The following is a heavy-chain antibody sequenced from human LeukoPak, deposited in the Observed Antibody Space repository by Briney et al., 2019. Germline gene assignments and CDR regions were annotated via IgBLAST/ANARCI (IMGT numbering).Heavy chain of an antibody. CDR1: GFTFSNYG. D-gene: IGHD2-15*01. Sequence: PGGSLRLSCAASGFTFSNYGMHWVRQAPGKGLEWVAVISYDESDKYYADSVKGRFTISRDNSKNPLYLQMNSLRPEDTAVYYCAKGVVAATNAAYSGMDVWGQGTTVTVSS. V-gene: IGHV3-30*18. J-gene: IGHJ6*02. CDR2: ISYDESDK. CDR3: AKGVVAATNAAYSGMDV.